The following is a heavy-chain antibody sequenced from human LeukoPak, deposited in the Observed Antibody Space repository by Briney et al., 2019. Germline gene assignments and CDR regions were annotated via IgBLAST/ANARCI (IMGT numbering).Heavy chain of an antibody. V-gene: IGHV3-11*04. J-gene: IGHJ4*02. CDR1: GFSFSNYF. Sequence: GGSLRLSCEASGFSFSNYFVSWIRQAPGKGLEWVSYITNSGRSTNYADAVKGRFTISRDNTKKSVYLEMTDLRPEDTAVYYCAREAIGNYYVFDSWGQGTRVTVPS. D-gene: IGHD1-7*01. CDR3: AREAIGNYYVFDS. CDR2: ITNSGRST.